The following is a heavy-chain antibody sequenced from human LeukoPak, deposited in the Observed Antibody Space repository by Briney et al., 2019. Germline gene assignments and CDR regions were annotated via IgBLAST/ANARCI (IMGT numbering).Heavy chain of an antibody. J-gene: IGHJ4*02. CDR1: GGSISSYY. V-gene: IGHV4-59*08. D-gene: IGHD3-22*01. CDR3: ARHRPYDSSGYLSDWDY. CDR2: IYYSGST. Sequence: SETLSLTCTVSGGSISSYYWSWIRQPPGKGLEWIGYIYYSGSTNYNPSLKSRVTISVDTSKNQFSLKLSSVTAADTAVYYCARHRPYDSSGYLSDWDYWGQGTLVTVSS.